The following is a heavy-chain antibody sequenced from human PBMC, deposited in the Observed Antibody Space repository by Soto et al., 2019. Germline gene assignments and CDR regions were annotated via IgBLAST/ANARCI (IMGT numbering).Heavy chain of an antibody. Sequence: QVQLQESGPGLVKPSETLSLTCTDSGGSITRYYWSWIRQPPGKGLECIAYIEYSGSTNYNPSPKSRVTRSGDPSKSHVALKLSSVAAADAAVDYCARLSFVDAFDIWGQGTMVTVSS. D-gene: IGHD3-10*01. V-gene: IGHV4-59*01. CDR3: ARLSFVDAFDI. J-gene: IGHJ3*02. CDR2: IEYSGST. CDR1: GGSITRYY.